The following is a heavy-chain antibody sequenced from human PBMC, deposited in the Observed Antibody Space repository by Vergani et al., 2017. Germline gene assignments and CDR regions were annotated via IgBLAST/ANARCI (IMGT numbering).Heavy chain of an antibody. CDR3: ARRGYLGYCSSTSCYSSYYYYMDV. Sequence: EVQLVESGGGLVQPGGSLRLSCAASGFTFSSYWMSWVRQAPGKGLEWVANIKQDGSEKYYVDSVKGRFTISRDNAKNSQYLQMNSLRAEDTAVYYCARRGYLGYCSSTSCYSSYYYYMDVWGKGTTVTVSS. V-gene: IGHV3-7*01. J-gene: IGHJ6*03. CDR1: GFTFSSYW. CDR2: IKQDGSEK. D-gene: IGHD2-2*02.